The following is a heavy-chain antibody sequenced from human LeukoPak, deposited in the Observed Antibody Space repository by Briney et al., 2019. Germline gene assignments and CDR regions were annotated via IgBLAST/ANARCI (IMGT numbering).Heavy chain of an antibody. D-gene: IGHD6-13*01. J-gene: IGHJ5*02. CDR1: GYTFTSYD. Sequence: ASVKVSCKASGYTFTSYDINWVRQATGQGLEWMGWMNPNSGNTGYAQKFQGRVTMTRNTSISTAYMELSSLRSEDTAVYYCARDWGYSSSWYGGLHWFDPWGQGTLVTVSS. V-gene: IGHV1-8*01. CDR3: ARDWGYSSSWYGGLHWFDP. CDR2: MNPNSGNT.